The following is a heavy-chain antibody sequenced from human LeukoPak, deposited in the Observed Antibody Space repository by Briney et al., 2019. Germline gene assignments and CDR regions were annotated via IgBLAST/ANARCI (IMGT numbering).Heavy chain of an antibody. CDR3: ARLLTSSLNWFDP. D-gene: IGHD6-6*01. Sequence: SETLSLTCTVSGGSISSSSYYWGWIRQPPGKGLEWIGSIYYSGSTYYNPSLKSRVTISVDTSKNQFSLKLSSVTAADTAVYYCARLLTSSLNWFDPWGQGTLVTVSS. CDR1: GGSISSSSYY. CDR2: IYYSGST. V-gene: IGHV4-39*01. J-gene: IGHJ5*02.